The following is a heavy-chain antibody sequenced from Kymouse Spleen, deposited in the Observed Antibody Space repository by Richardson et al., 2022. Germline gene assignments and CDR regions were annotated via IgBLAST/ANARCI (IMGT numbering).Heavy chain of an antibody. D-gene: IGHD7-27*02. Sequence: EVQLVESGGGLVQPGGSLRLSCAASGFTFSSYWMHWVRQAPGKGLVWVSRINSDGSSTSYADSVKGRFTISRDNAKNTLYLQMNSLRAEDTAVYYCARDQGANWGHWYFDLWGRGTLVTVSS. CDR3: ARDQGANWGHWYFDL. J-gene: IGHJ2*01. CDR1: GFTFSSYW. V-gene: IGHV3-74*01. CDR2: INSDGSST.